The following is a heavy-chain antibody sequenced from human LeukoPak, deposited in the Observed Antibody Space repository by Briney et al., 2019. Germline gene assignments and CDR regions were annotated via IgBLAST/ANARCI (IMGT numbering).Heavy chain of an antibody. Sequence: GGSLRLPCAASGFTFSSYAMHWVRQAPGKGLEWVAVISYDGSNKYYADSVKGRFTISRDNSKNTLYLQMNSLRAEDTAVYYCAREGPTMIVVVNPGAFDIWGQGTMVTVSS. D-gene: IGHD3-22*01. CDR1: GFTFSSYA. J-gene: IGHJ3*02. CDR2: ISYDGSNK. CDR3: AREGPTMIVVVNPGAFDI. V-gene: IGHV3-30-3*01.